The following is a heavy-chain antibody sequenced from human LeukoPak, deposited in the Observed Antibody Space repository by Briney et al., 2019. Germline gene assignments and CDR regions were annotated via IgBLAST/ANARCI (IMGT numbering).Heavy chain of an antibody. Sequence: VKVSCKASGGTFSSYAMSWVRQAPGQGLEWMGGIIPIFGTANYAQKFQGRVTITADESTTTAYMELSSLRSEDTAVYYCARERQQLPGFDYWGQGTLVTVSS. CDR2: IIPIFGTA. CDR1: GGTFSSYA. V-gene: IGHV1-69*13. J-gene: IGHJ4*02. D-gene: IGHD6-13*01. CDR3: ARERQQLPGFDY.